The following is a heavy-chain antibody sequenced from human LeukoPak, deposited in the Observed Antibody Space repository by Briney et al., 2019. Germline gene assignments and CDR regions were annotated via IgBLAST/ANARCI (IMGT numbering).Heavy chain of an antibody. D-gene: IGHD4-17*01. CDR3: ARGTVTTFGY. Sequence: SQTLSLTCTVPGGSISSGGYYWSWIRQHPGKGLEWIGYIYYSGSTYYNPSLKSRVTISVDTSKNQFSLKLSSVTAADTAVYYCARGTVTTFGYWGQGTLVTVSS. CDR2: IYYSGST. J-gene: IGHJ4*02. CDR1: GGSISSGGYY. V-gene: IGHV4-31*03.